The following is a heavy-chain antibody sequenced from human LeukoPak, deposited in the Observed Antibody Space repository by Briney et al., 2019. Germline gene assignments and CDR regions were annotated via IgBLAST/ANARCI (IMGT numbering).Heavy chain of an antibody. D-gene: IGHD2-2*01. J-gene: IGHJ5*02. V-gene: IGHV4-59*08. CDR1: GGSISSYY. Sequence: SETLSLTCTVSGGSISSYYWSWIRQPPGKGLEWIGYMYYSGSTNHNPSLKSRVTISVDTSKNQFSLKLRSVTAADTAVYYCARHPDIAVVSWWLDPWGQGTLVTVSS. CDR2: MYYSGST. CDR3: ARHPDIAVVSWWLDP.